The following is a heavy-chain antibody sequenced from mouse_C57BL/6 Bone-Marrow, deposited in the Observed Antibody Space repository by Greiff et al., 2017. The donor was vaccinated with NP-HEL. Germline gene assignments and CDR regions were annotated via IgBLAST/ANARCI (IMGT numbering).Heavy chain of an antibody. CDR2: ISYDGSN. J-gene: IGHJ3*01. D-gene: IGHD1-1*01. V-gene: IGHV3-6*01. CDR1: GYSITSGYY. CDR3: ARGAYYPLSSY. Sequence: VQLKESGPGLVKPSQSLSLTCSVTGYSITSGYYWNWIRQFPGNKLEWMGYISYDGSNNYNPSLKNRISITRDTSKNQFFLKLNSVTTEDTATYYCARGAYYPLSSYWGQGTLVTVSA.